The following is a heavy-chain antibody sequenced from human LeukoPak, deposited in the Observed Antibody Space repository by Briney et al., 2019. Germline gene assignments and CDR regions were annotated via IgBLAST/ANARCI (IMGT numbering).Heavy chain of an antibody. CDR3: ANGEQWLEYFDY. V-gene: IGHV3-30*02. D-gene: IGHD6-19*01. CDR2: IRSDNSDT. Sequence: PGGSLRLSCATSGFTFSSYGMNWVRQAPGKGLEWLASIRSDNSDTYYADSVKGRFTISRDNSKNTLYLQMNSLRAEDTAVYYCANGEQWLEYFDYWGQGTLVTVSS. CDR1: GFTFSSYG. J-gene: IGHJ4*02.